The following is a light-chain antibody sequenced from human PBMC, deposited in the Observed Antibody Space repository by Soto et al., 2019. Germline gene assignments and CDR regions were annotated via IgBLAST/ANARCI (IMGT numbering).Light chain of an antibody. J-gene: IGLJ2*01. V-gene: IGLV1-51*01. CDR2: DDH. Sequence: QSVLTQPPSVSAAPGQRVSISCSGGSSNIGKNSVSWYQQLPATAPKLLIYDDHQRPSGIPDRFSASKSGTLATLDITGLQPADEADYYCATWDLTLSAGVLFGGGTKVTVL. CDR3: ATWDLTLSAGVL. CDR1: SSNIGKNS.